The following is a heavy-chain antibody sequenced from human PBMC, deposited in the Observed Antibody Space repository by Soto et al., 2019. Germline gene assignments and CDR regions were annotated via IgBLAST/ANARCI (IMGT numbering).Heavy chain of an antibody. CDR3: VRGRHPSYYFGS. CDR2: LWFDASNK. J-gene: IGHJ4*02. CDR1: GFIFSNYG. Sequence: QVQLVESGGGVVQPGRSLRLSCAASGFIFSNYGMHWVRQAPGKGLEWVAILWFDASNKYYADSVKGRFTISRDNSKKTLYLQMNSLGVEKTAVCYWVRGRHPSYYFGSWGQGTLVTVSS. V-gene: IGHV3-33*01. D-gene: IGHD6-6*01.